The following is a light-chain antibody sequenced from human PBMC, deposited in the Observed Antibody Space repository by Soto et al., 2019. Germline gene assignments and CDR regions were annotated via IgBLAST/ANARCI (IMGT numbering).Light chain of an antibody. CDR1: QSVSSSY. CDR3: QQYGSSPYT. V-gene: IGKV3-20*01. CDR2: DAS. Sequence: EIGLTQSPGTLSLSPGERATLSCRASQSVSSSYLAWYQQKPGQAPRLLIYDASSRAPGIPARFSGSGSGTDFPITISRLEPDDFAVYFCQQYGSSPYTFGQGTKLEIK. J-gene: IGKJ2*01.